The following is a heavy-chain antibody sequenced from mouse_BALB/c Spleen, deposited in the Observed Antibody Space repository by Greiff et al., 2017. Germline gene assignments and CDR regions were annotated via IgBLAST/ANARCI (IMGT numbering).Heavy chain of an antibody. D-gene: IGHD2-4*01. CDR2: INPNNGGT. CDR3: AYDYDGHYYAMDY. Sequence: EVQLQESGPELVKPGASVKISCKTSGYTFTEYTMHWVKQSHGKSLEWIGGINPNNGGTSYNQKFKGKATLTVDKSSSTAYMELRSLTSEDSAVYYCAYDYDGHYYAMDYWGQGTSVTVSS. J-gene: IGHJ4*01. CDR1: GYTFTEYT. V-gene: IGHV1-18*01.